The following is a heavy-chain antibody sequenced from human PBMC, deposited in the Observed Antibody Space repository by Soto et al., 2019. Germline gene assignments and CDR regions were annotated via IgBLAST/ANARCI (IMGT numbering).Heavy chain of an antibody. J-gene: IGHJ6*02. D-gene: IGHD4-17*01. V-gene: IGHV1-18*01. CDR3: ARGADYGDLADYYYYGMDV. CDR2: ISAYNGNT. Sequence: ASLKVSCKASGYTFTSYGISWVRQAPGQGLEWMGWISAYNGNTNYAQKLQGRVTMTTDTSTSTAYMELRSLRSDDTAVYYCARGADYGDLADYYYYGMDVWGQGTTVTVSS. CDR1: GYTFTSYG.